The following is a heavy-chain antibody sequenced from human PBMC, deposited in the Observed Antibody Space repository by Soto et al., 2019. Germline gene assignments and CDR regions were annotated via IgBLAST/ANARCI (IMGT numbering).Heavy chain of an antibody. CDR3: VITSLVVAAATLEDY. D-gene: IGHD2-15*01. CDR1: GFTFSSYW. Sequence: PGGSLRLSCAASGFTFSSYWMHWVRQAPGKGLVWVSRINSDGSSTSYADSVKGRFTISRDNAKNTLYLQMNSLRAEDTAVYYCVITSLVVAAATLEDYWGQGTLVTVSS. CDR2: INSDGSST. V-gene: IGHV3-74*01. J-gene: IGHJ4*02.